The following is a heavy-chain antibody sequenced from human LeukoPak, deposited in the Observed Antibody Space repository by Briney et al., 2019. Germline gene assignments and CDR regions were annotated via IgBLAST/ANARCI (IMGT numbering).Heavy chain of an antibody. Sequence: GGSLRLSCAASGVTTSSYTMSWVRQAPMKGLEWVSSIGTDGSYIYYADSVQGRFTISRDNAKNSLYLQMNSLTAEDTAVYYCARKMKTGDRVGTFDIWGQGTMVTVSS. CDR1: GVTTSSYT. V-gene: IGHV3-21*01. D-gene: IGHD1-1*01. J-gene: IGHJ3*02. CDR3: ARKMKTGDRVGTFDI. CDR2: IGTDGSYI.